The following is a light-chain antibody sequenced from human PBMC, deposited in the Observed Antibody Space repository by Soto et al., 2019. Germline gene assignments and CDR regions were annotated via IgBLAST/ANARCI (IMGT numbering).Light chain of an antibody. V-gene: IGLV1-40*01. CDR2: GNN. CDR3: LSYDSSLRGGV. Sequence: QPVLTQPPSVSGAPGQGVTISCTGSSSNLGAGFDVHWYQQLPGTARKLLMYGNNNRPSGVPDRFSGSRSGTSASLAITGLQTEDEGDYYCLSYDSSLRGGVFGGGTKRTVL. J-gene: IGLJ3*02. CDR1: SSNLGAGFD.